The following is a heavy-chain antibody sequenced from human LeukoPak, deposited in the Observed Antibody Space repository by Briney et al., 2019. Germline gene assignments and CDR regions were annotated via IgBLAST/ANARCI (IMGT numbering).Heavy chain of an antibody. CDR1: GGSICSYY. CDR2: IYYSGST. V-gene: IGHV4-59*08. D-gene: IGHD4-23*01. CDR3: ARVRAVVRWFDP. J-gene: IGHJ5*02. Sequence: MPSETLSLTCTVSGGSICSYYWSWIRQPPGKGLEWIGYIYYSGSTYYNPSLKSRVTISVDTSKNQFSLKLSSVTAADTAVYYCARVRAVVRWFDPWGQGTLVTVSS.